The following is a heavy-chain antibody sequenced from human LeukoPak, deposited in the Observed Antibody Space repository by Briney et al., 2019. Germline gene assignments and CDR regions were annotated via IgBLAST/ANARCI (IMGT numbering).Heavy chain of an antibody. V-gene: IGHV3-23*01. Sequence: GGSLRLSCVVSGFSFSSYAMAWVRQAPGKGLEWVSSISAGGRTYYANSVKGRFTISRDNSKNTLYLQMNSLRAEDTAVYYCARAGYFDWLHPSYYFDYWGQGTLVTVSS. CDR2: ISAGGRT. J-gene: IGHJ4*02. CDR3: ARAGYFDWLHPSYYFDY. D-gene: IGHD3-9*01. CDR1: GFSFSSYA.